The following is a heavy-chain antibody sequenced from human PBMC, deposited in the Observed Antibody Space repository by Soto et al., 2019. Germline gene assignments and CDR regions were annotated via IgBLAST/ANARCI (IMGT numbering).Heavy chain of an antibody. CDR3: ARAPQDCSGGSCYPGGFDY. V-gene: IGHV3-53*04. CDR2: IYSGGST. CDR1: GFTVSSNY. Sequence: GGSLRLSCAASGFTVSSNYMSWVRQAPGKGLEWVSVIYSGGSTYYADSVKGRFNISRHNSKNTLYLQMNSLRAEDTAVYYCARAPQDCSGGSCYPGGFDYWGQGTLVTVSS. D-gene: IGHD2-15*01. J-gene: IGHJ4*02.